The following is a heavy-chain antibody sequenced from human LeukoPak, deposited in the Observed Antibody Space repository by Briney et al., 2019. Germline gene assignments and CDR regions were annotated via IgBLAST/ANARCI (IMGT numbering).Heavy chain of an antibody. V-gene: IGHV1-46*01. CDR3: ARSRSGAHYFDY. CDR2: INPSGGST. D-gene: IGHD6-25*01. Sequence: ASVKVSCKASGYTFTSYYMHWVRQAPGQGLEWMGIINPSGGSTSYAQKFQGRVTMTRDTSTSTVYMELSSLRSEDPAVYYCARSRSGAHYFDYWGQGTLVTVSS. J-gene: IGHJ4*02. CDR1: GYTFTSYY.